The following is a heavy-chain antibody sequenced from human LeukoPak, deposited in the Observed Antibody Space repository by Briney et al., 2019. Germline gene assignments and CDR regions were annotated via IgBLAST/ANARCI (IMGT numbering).Heavy chain of an antibody. Sequence: QPGGSLRLSCAVSGITLSNYGMSCVRQAPGKGLEGVAGISDSGGRTHYADSVKGRFTISRDNPKNTLYLQMNSLRAEDTAVYFCAKRGVVIRVILVGFHKEAYYFDSWGQGALVTVSS. V-gene: IGHV3-23*01. CDR2: ISDSGGRT. CDR3: AKRGVVIRVILVGFHKEAYYFDS. J-gene: IGHJ4*02. CDR1: GITLSNYG. D-gene: IGHD3-22*01.